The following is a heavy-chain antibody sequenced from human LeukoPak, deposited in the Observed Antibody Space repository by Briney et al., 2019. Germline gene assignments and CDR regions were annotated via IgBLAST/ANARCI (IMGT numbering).Heavy chain of an antibody. V-gene: IGHV4-4*07. CDR3: ARDQVASYGSGSGWFDP. D-gene: IGHD3-10*01. CDR1: GGSISSYY. Sequence: PSETLSLTCSVSGGSISSYYWSWIRQPAGKGLEWIGRIFTTGSTNYNPSLKSRVTISVDKSTNLCSLKLSSVTAADTAVYYCARDQVASYGSGSGWFDPWGQGTLVTVSS. CDR2: IFTTGST. J-gene: IGHJ5*02.